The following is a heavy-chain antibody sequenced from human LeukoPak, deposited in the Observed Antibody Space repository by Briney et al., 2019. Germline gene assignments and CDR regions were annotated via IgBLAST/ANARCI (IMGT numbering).Heavy chain of an antibody. CDR3: GGQGPRFDP. V-gene: IGHV3-7*01. D-gene: IGHD3-16*01. Sequence: GGSLRLSCAASGFTFSGYWMSWVRQAPGKGLEWVANIKEDGSEKYYVDSVKGRFTISRDNAKNSLYLQMNSLRVEDTAVYYCGGQGPRFDPWGQGTLVTVSS. CDR1: GFTFSGYW. J-gene: IGHJ5*02. CDR2: IKEDGSEK.